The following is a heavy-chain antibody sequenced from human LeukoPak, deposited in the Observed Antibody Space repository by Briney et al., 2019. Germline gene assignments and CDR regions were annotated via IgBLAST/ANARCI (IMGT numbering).Heavy chain of an antibody. J-gene: IGHJ4*02. V-gene: IGHV3-74*01. Sequence: GGSLRLSCAASGFTFSSYWMHWVRQAPGKGLVWVSRINDDGSSTTYADSVKDRFTISRDNAKNTLYLQMNSLRAEDTAVYYCAREGRDYGGNPFDYWGQGTLVTVSS. D-gene: IGHD4-23*01. CDR2: INDDGSST. CDR3: AREGRDYGGNPFDY. CDR1: GFTFSSYW.